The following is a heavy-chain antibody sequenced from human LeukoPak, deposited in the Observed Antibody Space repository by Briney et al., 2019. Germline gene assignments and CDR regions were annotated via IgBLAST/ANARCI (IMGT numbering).Heavy chain of an antibody. CDR3: ARGAEYYYDSSGYFPFDY. CDR1: GFIFSTYS. CDR2: ITGSYSHI. Sequence: GGSLRLSCAASGFIFSTYSMNWVRQDPGKGLEWVSSITGSYSHIYYADSVKGRFTISRDNAKNSLYLQMNSLRAEDTAVYYCARGAEYYYDSSGYFPFDYWGQGTLVTVSS. V-gene: IGHV3-21*01. D-gene: IGHD3-22*01. J-gene: IGHJ4*02.